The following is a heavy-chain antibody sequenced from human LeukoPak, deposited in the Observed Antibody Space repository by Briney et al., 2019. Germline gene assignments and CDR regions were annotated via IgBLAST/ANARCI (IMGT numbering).Heavy chain of an antibody. V-gene: IGHV3-23*01. D-gene: IGHD2/OR15-2a*01. CDR3: AKTLLPGRVRVDY. CDR1: GFPLSSYG. CDR2: ISVSGGSA. J-gene: IGHJ4*02. Sequence: GGSLRLSCAAAGFPLSSYGLGWGRQAPGKGLEWVSAISVSGGSAFYADSVRGRFTISRDNSKNTLYLQMDSLRVEDTALYYCAKTLLPGRVRVDYWGQGTLVTVSS.